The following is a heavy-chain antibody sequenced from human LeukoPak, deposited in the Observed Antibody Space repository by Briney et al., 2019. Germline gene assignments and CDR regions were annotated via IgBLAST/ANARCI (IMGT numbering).Heavy chain of an antibody. Sequence: GGSLRLSCAASGFTFSSYSMNWVRQAPGKGLEWVSSISSSSSYIYYADSVKGRFTISRDNAKNSLYLQMNSLRAEDTAVYYCARDPSSRGGYDILTGYYKGEYYFDYWGQGTLVTVSS. CDR2: ISSSSSYI. J-gene: IGHJ4*02. CDR3: ARDPSSRGGYDILTGYYKGEYYFDY. CDR1: GFTFSSYS. D-gene: IGHD3-9*01. V-gene: IGHV3-21*01.